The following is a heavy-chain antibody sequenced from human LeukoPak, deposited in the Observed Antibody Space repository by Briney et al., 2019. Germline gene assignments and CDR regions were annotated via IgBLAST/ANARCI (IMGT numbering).Heavy chain of an antibody. CDR3: ATTKSKRRCSGGSCYSRWFDP. CDR2: FDPEDGET. V-gene: IGHV1-24*01. CDR1: GYTLTELS. D-gene: IGHD2-15*01. Sequence: GASVKVSCKVSGYTLTELSMHWVRQAPGKGLEWMGGFDPEDGETIYAQKLQGKVTMTEDTSTDTAYMELSSLRSEDTAVYYCATTKSKRRCSGGSCYSRWFDPWGQGTLVTVSS. J-gene: IGHJ5*02.